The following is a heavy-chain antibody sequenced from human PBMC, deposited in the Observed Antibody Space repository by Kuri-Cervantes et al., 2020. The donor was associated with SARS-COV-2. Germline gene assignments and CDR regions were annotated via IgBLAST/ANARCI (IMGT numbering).Heavy chain of an antibody. D-gene: IGHD6-13*01. CDR2: IIPIFGTA. V-gene: IGHV1-69*05. Sequence: SVKVSCKASGGTFSSYAISWVRQAPGQGLEWMGGIIPIFGTANYAQKFQGRVTITTDESTSTAYMELSSLRSEDTAVYYCASQLIAAAALDYWGQGTLVTVSS. J-gene: IGHJ4*02. CDR1: GGTFSSYA. CDR3: ASQLIAAAALDY.